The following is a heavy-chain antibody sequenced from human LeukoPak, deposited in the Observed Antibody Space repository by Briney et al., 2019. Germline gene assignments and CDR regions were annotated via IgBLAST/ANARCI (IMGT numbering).Heavy chain of an antibody. D-gene: IGHD6-13*01. CDR1: GGSFSGYY. V-gene: IGHV4-34*01. J-gene: IGHJ5*02. CDR2: INHSGST. Sequence: SETLSLTCAVYGGSFSGYYWSWIRQPPGKGLEWIGEINHSGSTNYNPSLKSRVTISVDTSKNQFSLKLSSVTAADTAVYYCAREEIAAAGTIRGNRNPDNNWFDPWGQGTLVTVSS. CDR3: AREEIAAAGTIRGNRNPDNNWFDP.